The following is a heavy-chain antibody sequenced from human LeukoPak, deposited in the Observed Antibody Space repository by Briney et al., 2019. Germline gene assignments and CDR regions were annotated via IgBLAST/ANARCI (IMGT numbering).Heavy chain of an antibody. Sequence: GRSLRLSCAASEFALQNYAMHWVRQAPGGGLEWVSSVSWDNGHIAYADSVKGRFSISRDNAKNSLYLQMSSLRPEDTALYYCARGPGWALHKRYFDSWGQGALVIVSS. CDR1: EFALQNYA. V-gene: IGHV3-9*01. J-gene: IGHJ4*02. CDR3: ARGPGWALHKRYFDS. D-gene: IGHD1-26*01. CDR2: VSWDNGHI.